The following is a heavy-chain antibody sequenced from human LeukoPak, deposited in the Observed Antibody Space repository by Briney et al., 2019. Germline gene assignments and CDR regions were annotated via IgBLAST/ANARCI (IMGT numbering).Heavy chain of an antibody. Sequence: ASVKVSCKASGYTFTSYYIHWVRQAPGQGLEWMGIINPSGGSTSYAQKFQGRVTMTRDTSTSTVYMELSSLRSEDTAVCYCARDFYCSSTSCSSDAFDIWGQGTMVTVSS. D-gene: IGHD2-2*01. CDR2: INPSGGST. CDR1: GYTFTSYY. CDR3: ARDFYCSSTSCSSDAFDI. J-gene: IGHJ3*02. V-gene: IGHV1-46*01.